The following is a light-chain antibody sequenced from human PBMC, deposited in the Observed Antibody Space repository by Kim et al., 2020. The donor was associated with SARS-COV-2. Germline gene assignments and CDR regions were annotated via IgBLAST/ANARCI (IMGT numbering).Light chain of an antibody. Sequence: GQSITISCTGTSSDVGAYNYVSWYQQYPGKAPKLMIYDVSKRPSGVSSRFSGSKSGNTASLTISGLQAEDEVDHYCSSYTRSSTFVFGTGTKVTVL. V-gene: IGLV2-14*04. J-gene: IGLJ1*01. CDR2: DVS. CDR3: SSYTRSSTFV. CDR1: SSDVGAYNY.